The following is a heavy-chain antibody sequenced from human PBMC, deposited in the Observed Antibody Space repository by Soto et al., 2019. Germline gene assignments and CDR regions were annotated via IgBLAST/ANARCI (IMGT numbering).Heavy chain of an antibody. CDR3: ARSSYDSSGYYEYYFDY. D-gene: IGHD3-22*01. CDR2: IYYSGGT. V-gene: IGHV4-59*01. J-gene: IGHJ4*02. Sequence: QVQLQESGPGLVKPSETLSLTCTVSGGSISSYYWSWIRQPPGKGLEWIGYIYYSGGTNYNPSLKSRVTISVDTSKNQFSLKLSSVTAADTAVYYCARSSYDSSGYYEYYFDYWGQGTLVTVSS. CDR1: GGSISSYY.